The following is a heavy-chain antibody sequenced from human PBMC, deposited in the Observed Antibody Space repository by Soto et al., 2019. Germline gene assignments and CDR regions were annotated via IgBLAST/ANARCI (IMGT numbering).Heavy chain of an antibody. J-gene: IGHJ6*01. CDR1: GFTVSSNY. Sequence: GGSLRLSCAASGFTVSSNYMSWVRQAPGKGLEWVSVIYSGGSTYYADSVQGRFTISRDNAKNSVYLQMNSLRVEDTAVYYCARAGITFMRGRIGGAQYGLDVWGPGNTVTGSS. D-gene: IGHD3-16*01. CDR2: IYSGGST. CDR3: ARAGITFMRGRIGGAQYGLDV. V-gene: IGHV3-53*01.